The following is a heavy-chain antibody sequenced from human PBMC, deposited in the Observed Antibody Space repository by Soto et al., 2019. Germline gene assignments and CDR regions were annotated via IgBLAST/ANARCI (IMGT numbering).Heavy chain of an antibody. CDR2: ISHSGNT. CDR3: ARLNGYCVSTSCHGYYGMDV. J-gene: IGHJ6*02. V-gene: IGHV4-34*01. Sequence: ASETLSLTCAVSGGSFSGNYWTWIRQPPGKGLEWIGEISHSGNTNYNPSLKSRVTISVDTSKNQFSLNLSSVTAADTAVYYCARLNGYCVSTSCHGYYGMDVWGQGTTVTVSS. D-gene: IGHD2-2*03. CDR1: GGSFSGNY.